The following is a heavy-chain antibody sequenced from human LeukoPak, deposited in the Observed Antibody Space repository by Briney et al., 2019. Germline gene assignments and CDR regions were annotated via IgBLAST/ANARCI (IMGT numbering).Heavy chain of an antibody. J-gene: IGHJ4*02. CDR3: AKDFYYDSSGLTDY. Sequence: PGGSLRLSCAASGFSFSSYAMNWVRQAPGKGLEWVANIKQDGSEKYYVDSVKGRFTISRNNAKNSLYLQMNSLRAEDTAVYYCAKDFYYDSSGLTDYWGQGTLVTVSS. CDR2: IKQDGSEK. CDR1: GFSFSSYA. D-gene: IGHD3-22*01. V-gene: IGHV3-7*01.